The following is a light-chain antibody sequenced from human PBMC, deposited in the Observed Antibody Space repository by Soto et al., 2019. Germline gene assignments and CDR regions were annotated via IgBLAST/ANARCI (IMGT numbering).Light chain of an antibody. CDR1: QSVSSSY. CDR2: GAS. Sequence: EIVLTQSPGTLSLSPGERATLSCRASQSVSSSYLAWYQQKPGQAPRLLIYGASSRATSIPDRFSGSGSGTDFTLTISRLEPEDFAVYYCQQYGSSPPWTFGQGTKVEMK. J-gene: IGKJ1*01. V-gene: IGKV3-20*01. CDR3: QQYGSSPPWT.